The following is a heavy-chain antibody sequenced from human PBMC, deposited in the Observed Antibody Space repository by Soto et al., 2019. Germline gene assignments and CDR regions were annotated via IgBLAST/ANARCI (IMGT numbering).Heavy chain of an antibody. D-gene: IGHD3-3*02. CDR3: ARDKGRPPLGRNYYYILEG. J-gene: IGHJ6*01. CDR2: IMPVFATP. Sequence: QVQLMQSGAEVKKPGSSVKDSCKASGGTFSTSAISWVRHAPVEGLEWVGGIMPVFATPDYAQKFQGRVTNSADESTATALLELTSLTTDDPAVYYWARDKGRPPLGRNYYYILEGRGQ. CDR1: GGTFSTSA. V-gene: IGHV1-69*12.